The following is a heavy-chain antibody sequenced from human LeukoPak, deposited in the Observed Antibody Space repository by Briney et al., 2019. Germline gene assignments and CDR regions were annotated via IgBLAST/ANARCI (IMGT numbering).Heavy chain of an antibody. D-gene: IGHD6-19*01. CDR1: GYTFTSYY. CDR2: INPSGGST. CDR3: ARDWLVAGTGGWFDP. Sequence: ASVTVSCKASGYTFTSYYMHWVRQAPGQGLEWMGIINPSGGSTSYAQKFQGRVTMTRDMSTSTVYMELSSLRSEDTAVYYCARDWLVAGTGGWFDPWGQGTLVIVSS. J-gene: IGHJ5*02. V-gene: IGHV1-46*01.